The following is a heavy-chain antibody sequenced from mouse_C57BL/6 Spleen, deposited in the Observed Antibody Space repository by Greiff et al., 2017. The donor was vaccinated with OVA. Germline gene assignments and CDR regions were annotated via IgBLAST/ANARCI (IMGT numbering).Heavy chain of an antibody. CDR3: ARSLDAGYYLDY. D-gene: IGHD2-3*01. CDR2: IHPNSGST. J-gene: IGHJ2*01. V-gene: IGHV1-64*01. CDR1: GYTFTSYW. Sequence: VQLQQPGAELVKPGASVKLSCKASGYTFTSYWMHWVKQRPGQGLEWIGMIHPNSGSTKYNEKFKSKATLTVDKSSSTAYMQLSILTSEDSAVYYCARSLDAGYYLDYWGQGTTLTVSS.